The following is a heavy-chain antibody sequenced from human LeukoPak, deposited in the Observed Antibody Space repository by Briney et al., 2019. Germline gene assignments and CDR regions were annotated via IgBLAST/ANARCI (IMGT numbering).Heavy chain of an antibody. V-gene: IGHV4-34*01. Sequence: SETLSLTCAVYGGSFSGYYWSWIRQPPGKGLEWIGEINHSGSTNYNPSLKSRVTISVDTSKNQFSLKLSSVAAADTAVYYCARRGYYYYMDVWGKGTTVTISS. D-gene: IGHD3-10*01. CDR2: INHSGST. J-gene: IGHJ6*03. CDR3: ARRGYYYYMDV. CDR1: GGSFSGYY.